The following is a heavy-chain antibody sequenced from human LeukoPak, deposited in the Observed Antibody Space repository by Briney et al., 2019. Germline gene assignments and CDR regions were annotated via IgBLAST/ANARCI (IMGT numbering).Heavy chain of an antibody. V-gene: IGHV4-30-2*01. CDR3: ARDRASTEFDP. CDR1: GDSISSGGFF. Sequence: SETLSLTCSVSGDSISSGGFFWTWIRQPPGKGLEWLGHIYHSGTTYSNPSLKSRVTISIDRSQNHFSLNLTSVTAADTAVYYCARDRASTEFDPWGQGILVTVSS. CDR2: IYHSGTT. D-gene: IGHD1-1*01. J-gene: IGHJ5*02.